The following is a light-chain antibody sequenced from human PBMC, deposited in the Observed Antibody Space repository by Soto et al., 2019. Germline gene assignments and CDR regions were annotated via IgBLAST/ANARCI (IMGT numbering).Light chain of an antibody. CDR2: GAS. V-gene: IGKV3-20*01. CDR1: QSVSSSY. CDR3: QQYGKT. J-gene: IGKJ1*01. Sequence: EIGLTQSPGTLSLSPGERATLSCRASQSVSSSYLAWYQQNPGQAPRLLIYGASTRATATPDRLIGSGSGKDFTLTISRLEPEEFAVYYCQQYGKTFGQGTKVDIK.